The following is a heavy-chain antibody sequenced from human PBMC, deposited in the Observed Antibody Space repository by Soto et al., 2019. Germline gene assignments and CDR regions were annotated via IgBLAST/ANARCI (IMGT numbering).Heavy chain of an antibody. Sequence: GASVKVSCKASGYTFTGYYMHWVRQAPGQGLEWMGWINPNSGGTNYAQKFQGRVTMTRDTSISTAYMELSRLRSDDTAVYYCARDRGGAIYWFDPWGQGTLVTVYS. CDR3: ARDRGGAIYWFDP. J-gene: IGHJ5*02. CDR1: GYTFTGYY. CDR2: INPNSGGT. V-gene: IGHV1-2*02. D-gene: IGHD2-2*02.